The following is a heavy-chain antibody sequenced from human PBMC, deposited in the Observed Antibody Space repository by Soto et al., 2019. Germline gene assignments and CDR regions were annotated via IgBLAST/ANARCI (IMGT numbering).Heavy chain of an antibody. CDR2: IYYSGST. J-gene: IGHJ4*02. D-gene: IGHD5-18*01. V-gene: IGHV4-59*08. CDR3: ARRYGSCFDY. CDR1: GGSISSYY. Sequence: QVQLQESGPGLVKPSETLSLTCTVSGGSISSYYWSWIRQPPGKGLEWIGYIYYSGSTNYNTSLKSRVTISVDTSKNQFSLKLSSVTAADTGVYYCARRYGSCFDYWGQGTLVPVSS.